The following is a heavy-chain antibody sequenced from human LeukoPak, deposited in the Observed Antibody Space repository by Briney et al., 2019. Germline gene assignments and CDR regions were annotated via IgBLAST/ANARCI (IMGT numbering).Heavy chain of an antibody. CDR2: ISYDGSNK. V-gene: IGHV3-30-3*01. CDR3: AKDIKADGRNWYFDL. J-gene: IGHJ2*01. Sequence: HGGSLRLSCAASGFTFSSYAMHWVRQAPGKGLEWVAVISYDGSNKYYADSVKGRFTISRDNSKNTLYLQMNSLRAEDTAWYYCAKDIKADGRNWYFDLWGRGTLVTVSS. CDR1: GFTFSSYA. D-gene: IGHD1-14*01.